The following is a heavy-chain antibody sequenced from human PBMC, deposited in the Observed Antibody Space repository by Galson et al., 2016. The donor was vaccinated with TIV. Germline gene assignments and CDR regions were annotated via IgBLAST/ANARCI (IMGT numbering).Heavy chain of an antibody. Sequence: SVKVSCKASGYTFTTNEIHWVRQAPGQGLVWMALINPPGGSTNYAQKFQGRVTMTRDTSTTTVYMERNSLGFEDTAVYYCARGGRCGCDCYYFDFWGQGTLVTVSS. CDR3: ARGGRCGCDCYYFDF. D-gene: IGHD2-21*02. CDR1: GYTFTTNE. J-gene: IGHJ4*02. CDR2: INPPGGST. V-gene: IGHV1-46*01.